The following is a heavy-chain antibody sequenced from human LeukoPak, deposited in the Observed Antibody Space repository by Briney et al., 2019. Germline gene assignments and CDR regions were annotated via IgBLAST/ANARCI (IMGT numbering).Heavy chain of an antibody. D-gene: IGHD3-22*01. CDR3: ARGLGNYYDSSGYDKGGY. CDR2: ISSSSSYI. V-gene: IGHV3-21*01. J-gene: IGHJ4*02. Sequence: PGGSLRLSCAASGFTFSSYSMNWVRQAPGKGLEWVSSISSSSSYIYYADSVKGRFTISRDNAKNSLYLQMNSLRAEDTAVYYCARGLGNYYDSSGYDKGGYWGQGTLVTVSS. CDR1: GFTFSSYS.